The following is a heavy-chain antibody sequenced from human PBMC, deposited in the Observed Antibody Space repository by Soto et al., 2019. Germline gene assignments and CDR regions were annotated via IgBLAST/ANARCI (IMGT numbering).Heavy chain of an antibody. J-gene: IGHJ6*02. CDR1: GGSISSSSYY. V-gene: IGHV4-39*01. D-gene: IGHD3-10*01. CDR2: IYSGST. Sequence: SETLSLTCTVSGGSISSSSYYWGWIRQPPGKGLEWIGSIYSGSTYYNPSLKSRVTISVDTSKNQFSLELSSVTAADTAVYYCAIPGAFYYYYGMDVWGQGTTVTVSS. CDR3: AIPGAFYYYYGMDV.